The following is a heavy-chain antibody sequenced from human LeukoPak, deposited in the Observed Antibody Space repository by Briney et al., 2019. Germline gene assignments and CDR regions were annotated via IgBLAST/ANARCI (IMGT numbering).Heavy chain of an antibody. CDR1: GLTFSSHW. Sequence: PGGSLRLSCAASGLTFSSHWMHWVRQAPGKGLVWVSRITNDGSSTTYADSVKGRFTISRDNAKNMLYLQVNSLRAEDTAVYYCAKDQEYYYDRRGIDYWGQGTLVTVSS. J-gene: IGHJ4*02. D-gene: IGHD3-22*01. V-gene: IGHV3-74*01. CDR2: ITNDGSST. CDR3: AKDQEYYYDRRGIDY.